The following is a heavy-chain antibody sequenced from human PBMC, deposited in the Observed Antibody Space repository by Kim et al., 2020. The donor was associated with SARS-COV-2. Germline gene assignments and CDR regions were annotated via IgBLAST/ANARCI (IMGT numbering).Heavy chain of an antibody. CDR1: GGSISSSSYY. D-gene: IGHD3-22*01. V-gene: IGHV4-39*07. Sequence: SETLSLTCTVSGGSISSSSYYWGWIRQPPGKGLEWIGSIYYSGSTYYNPSLKSRVTISVDTSKNQFSLKLSSVTAADTAVYYCARDAYYYDSSGLRAGYYYYYGMDVWGQGTTVTVSS. CDR3: ARDAYYYDSSGLRAGYYYYYGMDV. J-gene: IGHJ6*02. CDR2: IYYSGST.